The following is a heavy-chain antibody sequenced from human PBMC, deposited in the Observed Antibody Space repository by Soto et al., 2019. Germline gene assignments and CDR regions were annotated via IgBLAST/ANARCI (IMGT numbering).Heavy chain of an antibody. V-gene: IGHV3-30*18. D-gene: IGHD6-13*01. CDR1: GFTFSSYG. CDR3: AKGPSSSWLDYYYYYGMDV. CDR2: ISYDGSNK. J-gene: IGHJ6*02. Sequence: GGSLRLSCAASGFTFSSYGMHWVRQAPGKGLEWVAVISYDGSNKYYADSVKGRFTISRDNSKNTLYLQMNSLRAEDTAVYYCAKGPSSSWLDYYYYYGMDVWGQGTTVTVSS.